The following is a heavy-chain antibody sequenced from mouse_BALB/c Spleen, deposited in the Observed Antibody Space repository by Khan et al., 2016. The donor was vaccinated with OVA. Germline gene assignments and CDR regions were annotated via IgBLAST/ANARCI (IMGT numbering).Heavy chain of an antibody. CDR2: ISSGSSTI. V-gene: IGHV5-17*02. Sequence: LVQSGGSRKLSCAASGFTFSRFGMHWVRQAPEKGLEWVAYISSGSSTIYYGDTVKGRFTISRDNPKNTLFLQMTSLRSEDTAMYYCARDSNFDYWGQGTTLTVSS. CDR3: ARDSNFDY. J-gene: IGHJ2*01. CDR1: GFTFSRFG.